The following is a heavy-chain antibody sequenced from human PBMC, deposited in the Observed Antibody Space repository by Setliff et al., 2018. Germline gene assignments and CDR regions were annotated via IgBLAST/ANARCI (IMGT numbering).Heavy chain of an antibody. D-gene: IGHD3-3*01. CDR1: GYTLTELS. J-gene: IGHJ5*02. Sequence: GASVKVSCKVSGYTLTELSMHWVRQAPGKGLEWMGGFDPEDGETIYAQKFQGRFTMTEDTSTDTAYMELRSLRYEDTAVYYCARAQSWSGGPGLQRCAVVFIIIPINACKPLQGLPWG. V-gene: IGHV1-24*01. CDR3: ARAQSWSGGPGLQRCAVVFIIIPINACKPLQGLP. CDR2: FDPEDGET.